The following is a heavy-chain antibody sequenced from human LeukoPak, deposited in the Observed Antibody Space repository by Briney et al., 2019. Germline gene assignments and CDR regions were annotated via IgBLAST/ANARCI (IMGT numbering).Heavy chain of an antibody. CDR3: ARTDYGDFVRWFDP. CDR1: GGSISSYS. J-gene: IGHJ5*02. Sequence: SETLSLTCTVSGGSISSYSWSWIRQPAGKGLEWIGRIYTSGNINYNPSLKSRVTMSVDTSKTQFSLKLASVTAADSAVYYCARTDYGDFVRWFDPWGQGTLVTVSS. D-gene: IGHD4-17*01. CDR2: IYTSGNI. V-gene: IGHV4-4*07.